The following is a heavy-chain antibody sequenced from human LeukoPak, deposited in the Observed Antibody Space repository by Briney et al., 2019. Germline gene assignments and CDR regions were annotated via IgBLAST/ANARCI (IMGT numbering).Heavy chain of an antibody. Sequence: GGSLRLSCAASGFTFSSYSMNWVRQAPGKGLEWVSSISSSSSYIYYADSVKGRFTISRDNAKNSLYLQMNSLRAEDTAVYYCARDCQELAIGHDYWGQGTLVTVSS. V-gene: IGHV3-21*01. J-gene: IGHJ4*02. CDR3: ARDCQELAIGHDY. CDR2: ISSSSSYI. CDR1: GFTFSSYS. D-gene: IGHD6-13*01.